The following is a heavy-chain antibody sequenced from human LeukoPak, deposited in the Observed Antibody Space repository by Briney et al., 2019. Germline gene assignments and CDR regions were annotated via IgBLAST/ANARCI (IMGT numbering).Heavy chain of an antibody. CDR2: INPNSGGT. J-gene: IGHJ4*02. CDR1: GYTFTGYY. CDR3: ARATPGIAVANY. V-gene: IGHV1-2*06. Sequence: ASVKVSCKXSGYTFTGYYMHWVQQAPGQGLEWMGRINPNSGGTNYSQKFQGRVTMTRDTSISTAYMELSRLRSDDTAVYYCARATPGIAVANYWGQGTLVTVSS. D-gene: IGHD6-19*01.